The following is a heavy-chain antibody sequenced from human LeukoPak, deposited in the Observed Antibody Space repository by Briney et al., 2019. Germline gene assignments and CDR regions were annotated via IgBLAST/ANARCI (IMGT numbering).Heavy chain of an antibody. J-gene: IGHJ5*02. CDR1: GYTFTSYG. Sequence: ASVKVSCKASGYTFTSYGISWVRQAPGQGLEWMGWISAYNGNTNYAQKLQGRVTMTTDTSTSTAYMELRSLRSDDTAVYYCARDRGLRYYDILTGYYGNWFDPWGQGTLVTVSS. V-gene: IGHV1-18*01. CDR3: ARDRGLRYYDILTGYYGNWFDP. CDR2: ISAYNGNT. D-gene: IGHD3-9*01.